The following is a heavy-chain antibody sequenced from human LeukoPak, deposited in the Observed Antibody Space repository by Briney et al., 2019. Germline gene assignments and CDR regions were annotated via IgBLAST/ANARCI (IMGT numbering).Heavy chain of an antibody. D-gene: IGHD2-2*01. J-gene: IGHJ4*02. CDR2: ISSSSSTI. Sequence: PAGSLGLSCAAYGVTFSSYSMNWVRQAPGKGLEWVSYISSSSSTIYYADSVKGRFTISRDNAKNSLYLQMNSLSAEDTAVYYCARDSSPDYFDYWGQGTLVTVSS. CDR1: GVTFSSYS. CDR3: ARDSSPDYFDY. V-gene: IGHV3-48*04.